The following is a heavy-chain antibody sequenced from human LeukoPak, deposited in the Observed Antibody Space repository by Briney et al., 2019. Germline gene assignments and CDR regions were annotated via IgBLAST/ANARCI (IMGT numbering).Heavy chain of an antibody. D-gene: IGHD1-26*01. J-gene: IGHJ4*02. CDR3: ARAWEGYFDY. Sequence: SETLSLTCAVSGVSISSGAYYCSWIRQPPGKGLEWIGSIYYTGSTFYNPSLKSRVAISVDTSKNQFSLNLSSVTAADTALYYCARAWEGYFDYWGQGTLVTVSS. CDR1: GVSISSGAYY. V-gene: IGHV4-30-4*01. CDR2: IYYTGST.